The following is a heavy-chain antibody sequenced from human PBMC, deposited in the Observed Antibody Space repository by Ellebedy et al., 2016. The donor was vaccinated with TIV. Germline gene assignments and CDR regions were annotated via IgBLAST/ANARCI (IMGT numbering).Heavy chain of an antibody. CDR1: GFTFSSYA. CDR3: ARGSGWYDY. D-gene: IGHD6-19*01. Sequence: GESLKISXVASGFTFSSYAMSWVRQAPGKGLEWVSGITGSVGYTYYADSVKGRFTISRDNSKNTLYLQMNSLRDEDTAVYYCARGSGWYDYWGQGTLVTVSS. V-gene: IGHV3-23*01. J-gene: IGHJ4*02. CDR2: ITGSVGYT.